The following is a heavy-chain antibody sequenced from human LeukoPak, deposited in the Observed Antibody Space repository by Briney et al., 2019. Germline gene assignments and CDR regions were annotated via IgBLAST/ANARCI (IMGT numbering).Heavy chain of an antibody. CDR2: INPNSGGT. CDR3: ATTSSIAYNWFDP. V-gene: IGHV1-2*02. J-gene: IGHJ5*02. Sequence: ASVKVSCKASGGTFSSYAISWVRQAPEQGLEWMGWINPNSGGTNYAQKFQGRVTMTRDTSISTAYMELSSLRSEDTAVYYCATTSSIAYNWFDPWGQGTLVTVSS. D-gene: IGHD6-6*01. CDR1: GGTFSSYA.